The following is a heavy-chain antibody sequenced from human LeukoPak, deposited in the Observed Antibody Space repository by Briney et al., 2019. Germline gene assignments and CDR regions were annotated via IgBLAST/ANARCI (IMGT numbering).Heavy chain of an antibody. Sequence: ASVKVSCKASGYTFTGYYMHWVRQAPGQGLEWMGRINPNSGGTNYAQKFQGRVTMTRDTSISTAYMELSRLRSDDTAVYHCAREGKYGYNFDYWGQGTLVTVSS. J-gene: IGHJ4*02. CDR3: AREGKYGYNFDY. V-gene: IGHV1-2*06. CDR2: INPNSGGT. CDR1: GYTFTGYY. D-gene: IGHD5-24*01.